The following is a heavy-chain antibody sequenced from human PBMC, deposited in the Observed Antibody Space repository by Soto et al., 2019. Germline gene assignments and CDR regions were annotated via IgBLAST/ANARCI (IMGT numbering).Heavy chain of an antibody. D-gene: IGHD4-17*01. J-gene: IGHJ6*02. Sequence: SVKVSCKASGGTFSSYAISWVRQAPGQGLEWMGGIIPIFGTANYAQKFQGRVTITADESTSTAYMELSSLRSEDTAVYYCARENDYGDPQDDYYYYGMDVWGQGPTVTVYS. CDR2: IIPIFGTA. V-gene: IGHV1-69*13. CDR1: GGTFSSYA. CDR3: ARENDYGDPQDDYYYYGMDV.